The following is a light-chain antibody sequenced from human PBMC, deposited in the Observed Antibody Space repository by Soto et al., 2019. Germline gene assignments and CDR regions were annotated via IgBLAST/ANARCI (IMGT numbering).Light chain of an antibody. CDR3: QQRSNWPPEIT. CDR2: DAS. J-gene: IGKJ5*01. Sequence: EIVLTQSPATLSLSPGERATLSCRASQSVTNSLAWYQQKPGQAPRLLVYDASNRATGIPTRFSGSGSGTDFTLTISSLEPEDFAVYYCQQRSNWPPEITFGQGTRLEI. V-gene: IGKV3-11*01. CDR1: QSVTNS.